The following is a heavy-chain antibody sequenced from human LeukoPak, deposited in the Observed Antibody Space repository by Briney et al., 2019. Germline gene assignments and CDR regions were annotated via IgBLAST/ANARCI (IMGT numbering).Heavy chain of an antibody. D-gene: IGHD6-13*01. CDR1: GGSIINSSYY. CDR3: ARDSHAWYGQYYFDF. J-gene: IGHJ4*02. Sequence: SETLSLTCTVSGGSIINSSYYWGWIRQPPGKGLEWIGNIYYFGTTLHNPSLKSRVTMSVDTSKNQFSLKLSSVTAADTAVYYCARDSHAWYGQYYFDFWGQGALVTVSS. V-gene: IGHV4-39*07. CDR2: IYYFGTT.